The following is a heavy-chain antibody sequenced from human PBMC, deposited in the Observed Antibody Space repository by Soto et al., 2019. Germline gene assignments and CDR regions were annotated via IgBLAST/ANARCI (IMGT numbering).Heavy chain of an antibody. CDR1: GYTFTGYY. CDR3: ARDLVAFGSGSYYKSYYYYGMDV. J-gene: IGHJ6*02. Sequence: SCKASGYTFTGYYMHWVRQAPGQGLEWMGWINPNSGGTNYAQKFQGRVTMTRDTSISTAYMELSRLRSDDTAVYYCARDLVAFGSGSYYKSYYYYGMDVWGQGTTVTVPS. CDR2: INPNSGGT. V-gene: IGHV1-2*02. D-gene: IGHD3-10*01.